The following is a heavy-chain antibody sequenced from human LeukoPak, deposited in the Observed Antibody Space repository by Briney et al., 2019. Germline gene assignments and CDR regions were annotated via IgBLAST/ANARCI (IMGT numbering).Heavy chain of an antibody. CDR1: GFTFSNYW. CDR3: ASSRMDSVATLGVYYYYGMDV. V-gene: IGHV3-74*01. J-gene: IGHJ6*02. CDR2: INSDGSST. Sequence: PGGSLRLSCAASGFTFSNYWMHWVRQAPGKGLVWVSRINSDGSSTSYAGSVKGRFTISRDNAKNTLYLQMNSLRAEDTAVYYCASSRMDSVATLGVYYYYGMDVWGQGTTVTVPS. D-gene: IGHD5-12*01.